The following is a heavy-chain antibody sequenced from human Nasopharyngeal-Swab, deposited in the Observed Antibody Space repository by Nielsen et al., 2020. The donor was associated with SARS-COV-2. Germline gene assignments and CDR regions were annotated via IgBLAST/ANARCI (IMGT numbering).Heavy chain of an antibody. J-gene: IGHJ4*02. CDR1: GGSISSGGYY. D-gene: IGHD3-3*01. CDR2: IYYSGST. V-gene: IGHV4-31*03. Sequence: SETLSLTCTVSGGSISSGGYYWSWIRQHPGKGLEWIGYIYYSGSTYYNPSHKSRVTISVDTSKNQFSLKLSSVTAADTAVYYCARDGPSRYDFWSGYEGPFYFDYWGQGILVTVSS. CDR3: ARDGPSRYDFWSGYEGPFYFDY.